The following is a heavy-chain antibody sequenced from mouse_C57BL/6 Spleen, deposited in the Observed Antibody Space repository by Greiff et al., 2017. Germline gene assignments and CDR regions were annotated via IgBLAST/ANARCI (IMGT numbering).Heavy chain of an antibody. V-gene: IGHV3-6*01. CDR2: ISYDGSN. J-gene: IGHJ4*01. Sequence: EESGPGLVKPSQSLSLTCSVTGYSITSCYYWNWIRPLPGNKLEWMGYISYDGSNNYNPSRKKRISITRDTSKNQFYLKLISVATEDTSSCDCARVDAMDYWGQGTSVTVSS. CDR1: GYSITSCYY. CDR3: ARVDAMDY.